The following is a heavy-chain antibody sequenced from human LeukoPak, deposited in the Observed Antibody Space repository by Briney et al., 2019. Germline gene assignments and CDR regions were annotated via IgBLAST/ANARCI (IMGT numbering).Heavy chain of an antibody. CDR3: AADEGFLLSN. CDR1: GYTLTELS. J-gene: IGHJ4*02. V-gene: IGHV1-24*01. D-gene: IGHD2-15*01. CDR2: FDPEDGEA. Sequence: EAPVKVSCKVSGYTLTELSMHWVRQAPGKGLEWMGGFDPEDGEAIYTQKFQGRVTMTEDTSTDTAYMELSSLRSDDTAVYYCAADEGFLLSNWGQGTLVTVSS.